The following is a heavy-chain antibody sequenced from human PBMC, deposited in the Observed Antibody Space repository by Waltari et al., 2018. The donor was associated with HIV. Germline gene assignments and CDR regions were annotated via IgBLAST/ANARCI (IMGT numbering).Heavy chain of an antibody. CDR1: RDVFTNFP. CDR2: ITPVFGTT. J-gene: IGHJ4*02. V-gene: IGHV1-69*13. D-gene: IGHD5-12*01. Sequence: VQLVQSGAEMKKPGSSVRVSCKCSRDVFTNFPFNCLRQAPGQRPEWMAEITPVFGTTDYARKVRGRVTLSADKSASTIYMDLRSLSSGDTAVYYCAASPERPGFEAPLFFFDYWGQGTLITVSS. CDR3: AASPERPGFEAPLFFFDY.